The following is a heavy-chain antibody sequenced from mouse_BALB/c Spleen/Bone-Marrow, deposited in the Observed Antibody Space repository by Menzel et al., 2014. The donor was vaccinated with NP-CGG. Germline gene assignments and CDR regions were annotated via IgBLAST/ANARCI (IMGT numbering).Heavy chain of an antibody. CDR2: IFPSETYT. CDR1: GYTFTSYW. V-gene: IGHV1-69*02. CDR3: TRDNWDY. D-gene: IGHD4-1*01. Sequence: QVQLKHSGAELVRPGASVKLSCKASGYTFTSYWINWVKQRPGQGLEWIGNIFPSETYTNYNQKFKNKATLTVDKSSSTAYTQLSSPTSEDSAVYYCTRDNWDYWGQGTTLTVSS. J-gene: IGHJ2*01.